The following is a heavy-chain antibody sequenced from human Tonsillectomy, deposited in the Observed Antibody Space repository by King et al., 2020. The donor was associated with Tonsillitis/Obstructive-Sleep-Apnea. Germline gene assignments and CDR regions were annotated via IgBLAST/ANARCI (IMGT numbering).Heavy chain of an antibody. CDR3: ARGTDY. V-gene: IGHV3-30*16. CDR2: IFYYGSNK. J-gene: IGHJ4*02. Sequence: VQLVESGGGVGQPGRSLRISFAASGFTFCSCAMTCVRQASGKGVEWVAVIFYYGSNKYYVDSVKGRFTISSDNSKNTLYLQMNSLRAEDTAVYYCARGTDYWGQGTLVTVSS. CDR1: GFTFCSCA.